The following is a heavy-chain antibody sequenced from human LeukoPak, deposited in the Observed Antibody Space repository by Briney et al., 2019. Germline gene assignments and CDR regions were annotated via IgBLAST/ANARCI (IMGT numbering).Heavy chain of an antibody. CDR3: ARVDFGGTYAMDV. J-gene: IGHJ6*02. Sequence: GGFLRLSCAASGFTFSSYAMSWVRQAPGKGLEWVSVIYSGGSTYYGNSVKGRFTISRDNSKNTLYLQMNSLRAEDTAVYYCARVDFGGTYAMDVWGQGTTVTVSS. V-gene: IGHV3-53*01. CDR1: GFTFSSYA. D-gene: IGHD3-16*01. CDR2: IYSGGST.